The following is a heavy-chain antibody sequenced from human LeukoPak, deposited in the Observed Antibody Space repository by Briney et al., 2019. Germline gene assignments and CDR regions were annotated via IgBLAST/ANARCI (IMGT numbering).Heavy chain of an antibody. CDR3: ASSIRECSTSCYDFDY. Sequence: ASVKVSCKASGYTFTSYYMHWVRQAPGQGLEWMGIINPSGGSTSYAQKFQGRVTMTRDTSTSTVYMELSSLRSEDTAVYYCASSIRECSTSCYDFDYWGQGTLVTVSS. D-gene: IGHD2-2*01. V-gene: IGHV1-46*01. CDR1: GYTFTSYY. J-gene: IGHJ4*02. CDR2: INPSGGST.